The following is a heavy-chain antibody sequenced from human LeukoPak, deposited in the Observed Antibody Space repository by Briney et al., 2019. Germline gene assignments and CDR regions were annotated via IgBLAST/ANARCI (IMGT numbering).Heavy chain of an antibody. V-gene: IGHV4-31*03. Sequence: SQTLSLTCTVSGGSISSGGYYWRWIRQHPGKGLEWIGYIYYSGSTYYNPSLKSRVTISVDTSKNQFSLKLSSVTAADTAVYYCARGAGRDFWSGTFDYWGQGTLVTVSS. CDR1: GGSISSGGYY. D-gene: IGHD3-3*01. J-gene: IGHJ4*02. CDR3: ARGAGRDFWSGTFDY. CDR2: IYYSGST.